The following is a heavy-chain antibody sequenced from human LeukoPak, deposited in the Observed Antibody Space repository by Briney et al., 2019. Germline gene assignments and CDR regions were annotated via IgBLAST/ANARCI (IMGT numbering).Heavy chain of an antibody. V-gene: IGHV4-34*01. Sequence: PSETLSLTCAVYGGFFSGYYWSWIRQPPGKGLEWIGEINHSGSTNYNPSLKSRVTISVDTSKNQFSLKLSSVTAADTAVYYCARDRGDYKNYYYYYYMDVWGKGTTVTISS. CDR1: GGFFSGYY. CDR2: INHSGST. D-gene: IGHD2-21*02. CDR3: ARDRGDYKNYYYYYYMDV. J-gene: IGHJ6*03.